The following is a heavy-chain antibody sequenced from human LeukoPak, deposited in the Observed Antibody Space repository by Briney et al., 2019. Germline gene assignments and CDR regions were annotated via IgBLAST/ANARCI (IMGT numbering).Heavy chain of an antibody. D-gene: IGHD2-15*01. Sequence: PSETLSLTCTVSGGSISSYYWSWIRQPPGKGLEWIGYIYYSGSTYYNPSLKSRVTISVDTSKNQFSLKLNSVTAADTAVYYCARSVAPTATNWYFDLWGRGTLVTVSS. CDR2: IYYSGST. V-gene: IGHV4-59*01. CDR1: GGSISSYY. J-gene: IGHJ2*01. CDR3: ARSVAPTATNWYFDL.